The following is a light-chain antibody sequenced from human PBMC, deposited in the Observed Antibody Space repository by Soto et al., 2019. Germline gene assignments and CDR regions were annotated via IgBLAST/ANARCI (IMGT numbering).Light chain of an antibody. Sequence: QSALTQPASVSGSPGQSITISCTGTSSDIGAYNYVSWYQQHPGKAPKLMIYCVTNRPSGVSNRFSGSKSGNTASLTISGLQAEDEADYYCSSYTTSSTLGFGGGTKLTVL. CDR3: SSYTTSSTLG. V-gene: IGLV2-14*01. CDR1: SSDIGAYNY. CDR2: CVT. J-gene: IGLJ2*01.